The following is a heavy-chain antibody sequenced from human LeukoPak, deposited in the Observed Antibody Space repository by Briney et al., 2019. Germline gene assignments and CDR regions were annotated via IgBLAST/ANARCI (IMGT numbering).Heavy chain of an antibody. CDR2: IIPIFGTA. CDR1: GWTFSWYA. D-gene: IGHD1-26*01. J-gene: IGHJ3*02. CDR3: ARGGSRTAFDI. V-gene: IGHV1-69*05. Sequence: SSVKVSFKATGWTFSWYACSWVGPAAGRGREWMGGIIPIFGTANYAQKFQGRVTITTDESTSTAYMELSSLRSEDTAVYYCARGGSRTAFDIWGQGTMVTVSS.